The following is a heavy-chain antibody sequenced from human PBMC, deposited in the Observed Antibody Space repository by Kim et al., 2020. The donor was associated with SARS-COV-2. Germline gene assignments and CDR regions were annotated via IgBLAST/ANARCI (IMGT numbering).Heavy chain of an antibody. CDR2: ISYDGSNK. Sequence: GGSLRLSCAASGFTFSSYAMHWVRQAPGKGLEWVAVISYDGSNKYYADSVKGRFTISRDNSKNTLYLQMNSLRAEDTAVYYCARDIFNVLVGATFDYWG. CDR1: GFTFSSYA. J-gene: IGHJ4*01. CDR3: ARDIFNVLVGATFDY. V-gene: IGHV3-30-3*01. D-gene: IGHD1-26*01.